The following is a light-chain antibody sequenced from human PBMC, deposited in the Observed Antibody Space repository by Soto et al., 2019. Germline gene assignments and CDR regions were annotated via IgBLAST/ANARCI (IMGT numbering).Light chain of an antibody. CDR2: GTA. J-gene: IGKJ5*01. V-gene: IGKV3D-20*02. CDR3: QQRNK. Sequence: EIVLTQSPGILSLSPGEIATLSCRASQSVSNDFLAWYQQKPGQAPRLLISGTANRATGIPDRFSGSGSGTDFTLTISRLEPEDFAVYYCQQRNKFGQGTRLEIK. CDR1: QSVSNDF.